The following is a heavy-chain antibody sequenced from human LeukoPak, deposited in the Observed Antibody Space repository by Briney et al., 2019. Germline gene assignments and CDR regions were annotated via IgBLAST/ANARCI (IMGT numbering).Heavy chain of an antibody. V-gene: IGHV3-66*02. D-gene: IGHD3-3*01. CDR1: GFTVSSNY. CDR2: IYSGGST. J-gene: IGHJ4*02. Sequence: GGSMRLASAASGFTVSSNYMSWVRQAPGEGLEWVSVIYSGGSTYYADSVKGRFTISRDNSKNTLYLQMNSLRAEDTAVYYCARGHRSQRRITIFGVDPYYFDYWGQGTLVTVSS. CDR3: ARGHRSQRRITIFGVDPYYFDY.